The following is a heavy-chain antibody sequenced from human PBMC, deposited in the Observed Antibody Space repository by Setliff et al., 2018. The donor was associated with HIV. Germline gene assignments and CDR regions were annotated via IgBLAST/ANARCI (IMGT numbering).Heavy chain of an antibody. CDR2: IVPILNTG. CDR1: GGTFTRDC. J-gene: IGHJ5*02. Sequence: ASVKVSCKVSGGTFTRDCISWVRQAPGQGLEWMGGIVPILNTGNYAPKFQGRVTITADESTTTAYMELSSLTSEDTAVYYCARENLLISELGWLDPWGQGTPVTVSS. CDR3: ARENLLISELGWLDP. V-gene: IGHV1-69*13. D-gene: IGHD7-27*01.